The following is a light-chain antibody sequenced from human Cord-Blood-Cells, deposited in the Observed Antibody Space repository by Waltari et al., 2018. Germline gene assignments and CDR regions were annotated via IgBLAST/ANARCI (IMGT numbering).Light chain of an antibody. CDR1: SRDVGGYNY. Sequence: QSALTQPASVSGSPGQPISISCTGTSRDVGGYNYVSWYQQHPGQAPKLMIYDVSNRPSGVSNRFAGSKSGNTASLTISGLQAEDEADYYCSSYTSSSTVVFGGGTKLTVL. J-gene: IGLJ2*01. CDR3: SSYTSSSTVV. CDR2: DVS. V-gene: IGLV2-14*01.